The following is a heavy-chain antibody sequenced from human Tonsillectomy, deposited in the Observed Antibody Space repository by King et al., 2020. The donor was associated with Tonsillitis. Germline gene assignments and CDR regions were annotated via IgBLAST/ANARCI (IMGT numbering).Heavy chain of an antibody. CDR3: ARYRERDTSGPAL. CDR1: GFIFSNYA. Sequence: VQLVESGGALVQPGGSLRLSCEGSGFIFSNYAMSWVRQAPGKGLEWVSGISRSGRARFFADSVRGRFTISRDNSKNTLFLQMSSLRADDTSLYYCARYRERDTSGPALWGRGTLVTVSS. CDR2: ISRSGRAR. V-gene: IGHV3-23*04. J-gene: IGHJ2*01. D-gene: IGHD2-2*01.